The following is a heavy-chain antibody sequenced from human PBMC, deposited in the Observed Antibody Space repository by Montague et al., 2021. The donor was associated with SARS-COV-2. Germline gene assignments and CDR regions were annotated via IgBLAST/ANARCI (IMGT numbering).Heavy chain of an antibody. CDR2: IYYSGST. CDR1: GGSISSSNYY. J-gene: IGHJ3*01. Sequence: SETLSLTCTVSGGSISSSNYYWGWIRQPPGKGLEWIGSIYYSGSTHYTPSLKSRVTISVDTSKNQFSLRLSSVTAADTAVYYCARHSGRDTIFGVVIIFDALDVWGQGTMVTVSS. CDR3: ARHSGRDTIFGVVIIFDALDV. D-gene: IGHD3-3*01. V-gene: IGHV4-39*01.